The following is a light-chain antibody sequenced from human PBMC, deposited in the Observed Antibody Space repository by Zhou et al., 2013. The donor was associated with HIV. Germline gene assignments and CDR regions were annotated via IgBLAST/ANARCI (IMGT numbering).Light chain of an antibody. CDR2: GAS. CDR3: QQYGSSSIT. J-gene: IGKJ5*01. Sequence: EIVLTQSPGTLSLSPGESATLSCRPSQIFSSSYLAWYQQKPGQAPRLLIYGASSRAIGIPDRFSGSGSGTDFTLTISRLEPEDFAVYYCQQYGSSSITFGQGTRLEIK. CDR1: QIFSSSY. V-gene: IGKV3-20*01.